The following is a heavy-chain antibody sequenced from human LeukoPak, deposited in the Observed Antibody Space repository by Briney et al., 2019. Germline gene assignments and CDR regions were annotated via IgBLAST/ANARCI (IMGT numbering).Heavy chain of an antibody. D-gene: IGHD6-13*01. V-gene: IGHV6-1*01. CDR2: TYHRSTWYD. Sequence: PSQTLSLTCAISGDSVSSNNAAWNWIRQSPSRSLEWLGRTYHRSTWYDDYVVSVRSRLTITPDISKNQASLQLNSVTPEDTAVYYCTREIAGTGGFDYWGQGITVTVSS. CDR1: GDSVSSNNAA. J-gene: IGHJ4*02. CDR3: TREIAGTGGFDY.